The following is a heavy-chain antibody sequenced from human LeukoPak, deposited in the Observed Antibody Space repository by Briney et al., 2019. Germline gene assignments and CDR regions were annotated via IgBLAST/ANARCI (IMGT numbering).Heavy chain of an antibody. V-gene: IGHV3-23*01. D-gene: IGHD6-25*01. CDR1: GLTFSDAW. CDR2: ISIDGGRT. Sequence: QPGGSLRLSCVLSGLTFSDAWMSWVRQAPGKGPEWVSTISIDGGRTYYADSVKGRFTVSRDTSKNTLYLQMNSLRAEDTAVYYCARKGIGSSRYQNMDVWGQGTLVTVSS. CDR3: ARKGIGSSRYQNMDV. J-gene: IGHJ4*02.